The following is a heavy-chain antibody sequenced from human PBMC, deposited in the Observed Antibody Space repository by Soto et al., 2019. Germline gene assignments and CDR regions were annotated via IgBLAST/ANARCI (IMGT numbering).Heavy chain of an antibody. CDR2: ITSNGGNT. CDR3: ARRIPFGYGMDV. CDR1: GFTFSSYA. V-gene: IGHV3-64*01. Sequence: EVQLVESGGGLVQPGGSLRLSCAASGFTFSSYAMHWVRQAPGKGREYVSAITSNGGNTDYASSVKRSFTISRDNSKNTLYLQMGSLRAEDMAVYYCARRIPFGYGMDVWGQGTTVTVSS. J-gene: IGHJ6*02. D-gene: IGHD2-21*01.